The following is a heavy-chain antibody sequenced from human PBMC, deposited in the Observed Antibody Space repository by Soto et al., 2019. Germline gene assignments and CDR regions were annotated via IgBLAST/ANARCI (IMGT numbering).Heavy chain of an antibody. V-gene: IGHV1-3*01. J-gene: IGHJ4*02. Sequence: ASVKVSCKASGYTFTSYAMHWVRQAPGQRLEWMGWINAGNGNTKYSQKFQGRVTITRDTSASTAYMELSSLRSEDTAVYYCARVPPYNWNDFDYGGQGTLVPVPS. CDR3: ARVPPYNWNDFDY. CDR1: GYTFTSYA. D-gene: IGHD1-1*01. CDR2: INAGNGNT.